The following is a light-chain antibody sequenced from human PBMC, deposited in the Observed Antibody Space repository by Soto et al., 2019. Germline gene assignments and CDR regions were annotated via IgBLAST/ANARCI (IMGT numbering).Light chain of an antibody. CDR2: EVS. Sequence: LTQPASVSGSPGQSITISCTGSSSDVGGYNYASWYQQHPGKAPKLMIYEVSNRPSGVSNRFSGSKSGNTASLTISGLQAEDEADYYCSSYTSSSTFVFGTGTKVTVL. CDR1: SSDVGGYNY. V-gene: IGLV2-14*01. CDR3: SSYTSSSTFV. J-gene: IGLJ1*01.